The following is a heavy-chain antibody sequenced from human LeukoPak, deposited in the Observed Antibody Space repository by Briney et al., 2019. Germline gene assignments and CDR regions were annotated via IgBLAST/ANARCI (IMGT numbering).Heavy chain of an antibody. CDR2: ISGSGGST. V-gene: IGHV3-23*01. J-gene: IGHJ4*02. CDR3: AKEETAMVTGFIYY. Sequence: GGSLRLSCAASGITFSSYAMSWVRQAPGKGLEWVSAISGSGGSTYYADSVKGRFTISRDNSKNTLYLQMNSLRAEDTAVYYCAKEETAMVTGFIYYWGQGTLVTVSS. CDR1: GITFSSYA. D-gene: IGHD5-18*01.